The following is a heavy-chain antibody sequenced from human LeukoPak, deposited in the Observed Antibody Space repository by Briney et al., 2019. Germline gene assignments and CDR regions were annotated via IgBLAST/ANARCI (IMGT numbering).Heavy chain of an antibody. Sequence: GGSLRLSCAASGFTFSSYGMHWVRQAPGKGLEWVAVISYDGSNKYYADSVKGRFTISRDNSKNTLYLQMNSLRAEDTAVYNCARDRYSTIFGGWGQGTLVTVSS. V-gene: IGHV3-30*03. J-gene: IGHJ4*02. CDR1: GFTFSSYG. CDR2: ISYDGSNK. CDR3: ARDRYSTIFGG. D-gene: IGHD3-3*01.